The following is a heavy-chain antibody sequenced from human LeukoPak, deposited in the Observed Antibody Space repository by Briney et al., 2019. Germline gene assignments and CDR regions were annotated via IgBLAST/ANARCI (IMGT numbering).Heavy chain of an antibody. V-gene: IGHV3-7*01. Sequence: PGGSLRLSCAASGFILSNYWMSWVRQAPGKGLEWVANIKEDGSERYYADSVKGRFTISRDNAKNSLYLQMNSLRAEDTAVYYCARSGNPRLLWFGEILNFREHDAFDIWGQGTMVTVSS. CDR2: IKEDGSER. J-gene: IGHJ3*02. CDR3: ARSGNPRLLWFGEILNFREHDAFDI. CDR1: GFILSNYW. D-gene: IGHD3-10*01.